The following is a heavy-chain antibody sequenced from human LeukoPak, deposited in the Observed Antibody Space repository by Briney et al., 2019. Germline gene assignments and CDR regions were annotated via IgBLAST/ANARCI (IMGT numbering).Heavy chain of an antibody. CDR3: ARGPDGSGSFYRYFDL. V-gene: IGHV4-4*07. D-gene: IGHD3-10*01. J-gene: IGHJ4*02. Sequence: SETLSLTCTVSGGSISSHCWSWIRQPAGKGLELIGRVYSSGSTNYNPSLKRRVTMSVDTSKNRFSLRLSSVTAADTAVYYCARGPDGSGSFYRYFDLWGQGTLVTVSS. CDR1: GGSISSHC. CDR2: VYSSGST.